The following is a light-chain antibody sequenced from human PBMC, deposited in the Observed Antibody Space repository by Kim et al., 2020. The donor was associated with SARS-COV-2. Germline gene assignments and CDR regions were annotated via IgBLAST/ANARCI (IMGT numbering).Light chain of an antibody. CDR1: QSVDIW. CDR2: DVS. J-gene: IGKJ4*01. V-gene: IGKV1-5*01. CDR3: QQYDSSSPPLT. Sequence: VGERVTMTCRAGQSVDIWVAWYQQKRGNAPTLLIYDVSKFEGGVPSRFSGSGSGTEFSLTITSLQPEDFATYYCQQYDSSSPPLTFGGGTKVDIK.